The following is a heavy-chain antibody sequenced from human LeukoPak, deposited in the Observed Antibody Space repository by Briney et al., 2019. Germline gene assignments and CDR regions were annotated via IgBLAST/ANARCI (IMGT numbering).Heavy chain of an antibody. CDR2: ISASGNTI. CDR1: GFTFNDYY. D-gene: IGHD5-12*01. J-gene: IGHJ4*02. V-gene: IGHV3-11*01. CDR3: AREFQRAATILDY. Sequence: GGSLRLSCAASGFTFNDYYMSWIRQAPGKGLEWVSYISASGNTIYFADSVKGRFTISRDNAKNSLYLQMNSLRAEDTAVYYCAREFQRAATILDYWGQGTLVTVSS.